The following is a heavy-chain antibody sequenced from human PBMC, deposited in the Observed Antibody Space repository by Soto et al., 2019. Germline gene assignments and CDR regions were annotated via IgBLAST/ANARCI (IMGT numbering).Heavy chain of an antibody. Sequence: ASVKVSCKASGYTFTSYGISWVRQAPGQGLEWMGWISAYNGNTNYAQKFQGRVTITADKSTSTAYMELSSLRSEDTAVYYCARAYTDDYGDYYPFDYWGQGTLVTVSS. D-gene: IGHD4-17*01. V-gene: IGHV1-18*01. CDR3: ARAYTDDYGDYYPFDY. J-gene: IGHJ4*02. CDR1: GYTFTSYG. CDR2: ISAYNGNT.